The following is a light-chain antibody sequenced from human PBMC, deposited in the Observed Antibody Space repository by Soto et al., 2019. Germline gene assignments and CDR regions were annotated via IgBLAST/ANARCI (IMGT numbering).Light chain of an antibody. V-gene: IGKV3-20*01. CDR2: DAS. J-gene: IGKJ4*01. CDR3: QQFSSYPLT. Sequence: EIVLTQSPAPLSLSPVERATLSFMASQRFGSSNLAWYQQKPGQAPRLLIYDASSRATGIPDRFSGGGSGTDFTLTISRLEPEDFAVYYCQQFSSYPLTFGGGTKVDIK. CDR1: QRFGSSN.